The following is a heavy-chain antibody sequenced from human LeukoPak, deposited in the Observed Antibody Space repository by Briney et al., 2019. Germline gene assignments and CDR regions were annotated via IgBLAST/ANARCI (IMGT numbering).Heavy chain of an antibody. CDR1: GDSVSTNSVA. J-gene: IGHJ4*02. CDR3: AREAEITRFDY. D-gene: IGHD5-24*01. Sequence: SQTLSLTCALSGDSVSTNSVAWNWTRQSPSRGLEWLGRTSYRSKLYNDYAVSVKSRITITPDTSKNQFSLQPNSVTPEDTAVYYCAREAEITRFDYWGQGTLVTVSS. CDR2: TSYRSKLYN. V-gene: IGHV6-1*01.